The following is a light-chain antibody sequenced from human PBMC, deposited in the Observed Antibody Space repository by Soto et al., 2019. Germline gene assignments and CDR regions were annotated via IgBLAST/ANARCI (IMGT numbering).Light chain of an antibody. J-gene: IGLJ3*02. CDR3: QTWATGIRV. V-gene: IGLV4-69*01. CDR1: SGHSDYA. Sequence: QSVLTQSPSASASLGASVKLTCTLSSGHSDYAIAWHQQAEKGPRYLMKVKSDGSHSKGDGIPDRFSGSSSGAERYLTISRLQSEDEADYYCQTWATGIRVFGGGTKVTVL. CDR2: VKSDGSH.